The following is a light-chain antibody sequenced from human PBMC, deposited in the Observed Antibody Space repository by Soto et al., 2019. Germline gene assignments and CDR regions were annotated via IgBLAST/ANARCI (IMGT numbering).Light chain of an antibody. CDR2: EVS. J-gene: IGLJ2*01. CDR3: CSGDNSPSAVV. CDR1: SSDVGNYNL. Sequence: QSVLTQPAYVSGSPGQSITISCTGTSSDVGNYNLVSWYQHHPGTAPKLMIYEVSKRPSGVSNRFSGSKSGNTASLTISGLLAEDEADYYCCSGDNSPSAVVFGGGTKLTVL. V-gene: IGLV2-23*02.